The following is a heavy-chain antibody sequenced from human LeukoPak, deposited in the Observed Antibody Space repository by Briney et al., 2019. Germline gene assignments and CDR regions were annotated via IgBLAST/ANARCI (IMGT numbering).Heavy chain of an antibody. CDR1: GYTFTGYY. CDR2: INPNSGGT. Sequence: ASVKVSCKASGYTFTGYYMHWVRQAPGQGLEWMGWINPNSGGTNYAQKFQGRVTMTRDTSISTAYMELSRPRSDDTAVYYCARAGNLYSSSWRYYFDYWGQGTLVTVSS. V-gene: IGHV1-2*02. J-gene: IGHJ4*02. D-gene: IGHD6-13*01. CDR3: ARAGNLYSSSWRYYFDY.